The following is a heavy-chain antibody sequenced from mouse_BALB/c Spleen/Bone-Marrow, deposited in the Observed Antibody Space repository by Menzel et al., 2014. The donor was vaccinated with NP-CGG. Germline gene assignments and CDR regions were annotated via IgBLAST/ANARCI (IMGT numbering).Heavy chain of an antibody. V-gene: IGHV1S29*02. Sequence: VHVKQSRPELVKPGASVKISCKASGYTFTDYNMHWVKQSHGKSLEWIGYIYPYNGGTGYNQKFKSKATLTVDNSSSTAYMELRSLTSEDSTVYYCARGKFYYGSYVGLDYWGQGTSLTVSS. CDR1: GYTFTDYN. CDR2: IYPYNGGT. D-gene: IGHD2-1*01. J-gene: IGHJ2*02. CDR3: ARGKFYYGSYVGLDY.